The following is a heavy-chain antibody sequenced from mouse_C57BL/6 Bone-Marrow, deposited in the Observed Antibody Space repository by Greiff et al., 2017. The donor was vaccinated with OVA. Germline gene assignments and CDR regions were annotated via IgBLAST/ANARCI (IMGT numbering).Heavy chain of an antibody. J-gene: IGHJ4*01. CDR2: IHPNSGST. D-gene: IGHD2-1*01. Sequence: VQLQQPGAELVKPGASVKLSCKASGYTFTSYWMHWVKQRPGQGLEWIGRIHPNSGSTNYNEKFKSKATLTVDKSSSTAYVQLSSLTSEDSAVYYCARDIPDYCSYVCQCYYAMDFCDQGTAVTVTS. CDR3: ARDIPDYCSYVCQCYYAMDF. CDR1: GYTFTSYW. V-gene: IGHV1-64*01.